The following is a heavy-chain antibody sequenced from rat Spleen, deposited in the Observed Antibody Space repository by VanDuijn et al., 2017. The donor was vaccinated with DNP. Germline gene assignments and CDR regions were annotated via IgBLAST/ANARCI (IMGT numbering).Heavy chain of an antibody. CDR1: GFIFSNYW. V-gene: IGHV5-31*01. Sequence: EVQLVESGGGPVQPGRSLKLSCVASGFIFSNYWMGWVRQAPGKGLEWVASISNTGDNTYYSDSVRGRFSLSRDNAKSTLYLQVNSLRSEDTATYYCATSESAGFVFWGQGTLVTVSS. J-gene: IGHJ3*01. D-gene: IGHD3-7*01. CDR3: ATSESAGFVF. CDR2: ISNTGDNT.